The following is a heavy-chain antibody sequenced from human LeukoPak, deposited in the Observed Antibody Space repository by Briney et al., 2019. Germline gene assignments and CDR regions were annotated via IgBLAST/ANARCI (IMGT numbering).Heavy chain of an antibody. V-gene: IGHV3-30*03. Sequence: PGGSLRLSCAASGFTFNIYAMSWVRQAPGKGLEWVAVISYDSSNKYYADSVKGRFTISRDNSQNTLYLETNSLRVEDTAIFHCAAAYCSTTACSPLAYWGQGILVTVSS. CDR2: ISYDSSNK. CDR3: AAAYCSTTACSPLAY. J-gene: IGHJ4*02. CDR1: GFTFNIYA. D-gene: IGHD2-2*01.